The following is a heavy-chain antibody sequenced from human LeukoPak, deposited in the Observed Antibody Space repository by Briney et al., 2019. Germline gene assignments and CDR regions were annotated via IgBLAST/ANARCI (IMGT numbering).Heavy chain of an antibody. CDR2: IFHSGST. J-gene: IGHJ4*02. D-gene: IGHD3-22*01. Sequence: SETLSLTCAVSGGSISSTYYWGWIRQPPGKGLEWIGSIFHSGSTYYNPSLKSRVTTSVDTSKNQFSLKLTSVTAADTAVYYCARGDSSGHPAFDYWGQGTLVTVSS. CDR3: ARGDSSGHPAFDY. CDR1: GGSISSTYY. V-gene: IGHV4-39*07.